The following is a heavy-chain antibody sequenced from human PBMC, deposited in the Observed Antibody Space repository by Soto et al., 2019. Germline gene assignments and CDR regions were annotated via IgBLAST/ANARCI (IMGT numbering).Heavy chain of an antibody. CDR3: ARVFLGVGRIRIAAAGLDY. J-gene: IGHJ4*02. CDR1: GFTFSSYS. CDR2: ISSSSSYI. Sequence: PGVSLRLSCAASGFTFSSYSMNWVRQAPGKGLEWVSSISSSSSYIYYADSVKGRFTISRDNAKNSLYLQMNSLRAEDTAVYYCARVFLGVGRIRIAAAGLDYWGQGTLVTVSS. V-gene: IGHV3-21*01. D-gene: IGHD6-13*01.